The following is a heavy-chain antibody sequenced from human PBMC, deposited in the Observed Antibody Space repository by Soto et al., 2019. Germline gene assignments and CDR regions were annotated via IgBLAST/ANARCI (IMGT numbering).Heavy chain of an antibody. CDR3: ARDPGAYDFWSGSNQYYCYMDV. CDR2: ISAYNGNT. V-gene: IGHV1-18*01. Sequence: QVQLVQSGAEVKKPGASVKVSCKASGYTFTSYGISWVRQAPGQGLEWMGWISAYNGNTNYAQKLQGRVTMTTDTSTSTAYMELRSLRSDDTAVYYCARDPGAYDFWSGSNQYYCYMDVWGKGTTVTVSS. J-gene: IGHJ6*03. CDR1: GYTFTSYG. D-gene: IGHD3-3*01.